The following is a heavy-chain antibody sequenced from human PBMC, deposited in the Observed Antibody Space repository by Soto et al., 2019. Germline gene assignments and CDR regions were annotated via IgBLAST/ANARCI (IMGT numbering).Heavy chain of an antibody. V-gene: IGHV4-39*01. CDR3: ASENYTIFNTAGWFDY. D-gene: IGHD3-9*01. CDR2: IYYSGRT. CDR1: GDSISSSGYY. Sequence: QLQLQESGPGLVKPSETLSLTCTVSGDSISSSGYYWGWIRQPPGKGLEWLGSIYYSGRTYYNPSLKSRVTISVDTSKNQFSLKLSSVTATDTAVYYCASENYTIFNTAGWFDYWGQGTLVTVSS. J-gene: IGHJ4*02.